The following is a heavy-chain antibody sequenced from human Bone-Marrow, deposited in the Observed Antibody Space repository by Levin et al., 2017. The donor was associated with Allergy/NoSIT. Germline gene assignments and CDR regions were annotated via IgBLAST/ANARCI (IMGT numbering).Heavy chain of an antibody. V-gene: IGHV4-38-2*01. D-gene: IGHD1-14*01. CDR2: IYHSGST. CDR1: GYSISSGYY. J-gene: IGHJ6*03. Sequence: PGGSLRLSCAVSGYSISSGYYWGWIRQPPGKGLEWIGSIYHSGSTDYNPSLKSRVTISVDTSKNQFSLTLSSLTAADTAVYYCASLSRPKPGEAKYYYYYYMDVWGKGTTVTVSS. CDR3: ASLSRPKPGEAKYYYYYYMDV.